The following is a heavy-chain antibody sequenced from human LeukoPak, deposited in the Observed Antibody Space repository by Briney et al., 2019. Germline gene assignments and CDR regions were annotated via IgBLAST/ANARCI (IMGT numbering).Heavy chain of an antibody. Sequence: GGSLRLSCAASGFTFSSYGMSWVRQAPGKGLEWVSAISGSGGSTYYADSVKGRFTISRDNSKNTLYLQMNSLRAEDTAVYYCAGFRGYSGYDQEGGFDYWGQGTLVTVSS. CDR3: AGFRGYSGYDQEGGFDY. CDR1: GFTFSSYG. D-gene: IGHD5-12*01. J-gene: IGHJ4*02. CDR2: ISGSGGST. V-gene: IGHV3-23*01.